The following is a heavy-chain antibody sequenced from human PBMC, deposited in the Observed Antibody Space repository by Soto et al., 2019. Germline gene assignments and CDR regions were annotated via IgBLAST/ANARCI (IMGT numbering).Heavy chain of an antibody. CDR2: CTPSSSSI. D-gene: IGHD6-13*01. Sequence: GGSLRLSCAASGFTFELYTMHWVRQAPGKGLEWVSFCTPSSSSISYADSVEGRFTISRDSARNSLYLQIHNLRAEDTAVYYCARDAASSLDHWGQGTLVTVSS. J-gene: IGHJ4*02. V-gene: IGHV3-21*01. CDR1: GFTFELYT. CDR3: ARDAASSLDH.